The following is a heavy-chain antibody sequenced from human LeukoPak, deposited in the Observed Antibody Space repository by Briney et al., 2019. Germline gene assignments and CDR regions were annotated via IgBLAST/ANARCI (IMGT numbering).Heavy chain of an antibody. J-gene: IGHJ3*02. D-gene: IGHD1-26*01. CDR1: GLQERSNY. CDR3: ARGVGGWSAFDT. CDR2: IYIGGST. Sequence: AGRSLRVSGVVSGLQERSNYINWIRPAPGAGLEWVSVIYIGGSTFYAACVKARFTSSRDNSENTVYLQMNSLRAEDTAVYYCARGVGGWSAFDTWGQGTMVTVSS. V-gene: IGHV3-53*01.